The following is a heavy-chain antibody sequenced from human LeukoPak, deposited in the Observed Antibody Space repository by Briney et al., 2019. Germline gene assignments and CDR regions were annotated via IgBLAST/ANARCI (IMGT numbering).Heavy chain of an antibody. D-gene: IGHD3-22*01. J-gene: IGHJ4*02. Sequence: GGSLRLSCAASGFTFSSYDMHWVRQATGKGLGWVSAIGTAGDTYYPGSVKGRFTISRENAKNSLYLQMNSLRAEDTAVYYCAREDSSGSTFDYWGQGTLVTVSS. CDR3: AREDSSGSTFDY. V-gene: IGHV3-13*01. CDR2: IGTAGDT. CDR1: GFTFSSYD.